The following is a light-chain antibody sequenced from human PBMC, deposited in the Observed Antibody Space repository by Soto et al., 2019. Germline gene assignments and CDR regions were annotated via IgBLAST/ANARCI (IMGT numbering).Light chain of an antibody. V-gene: IGKV3-20*01. CDR2: DAS. J-gene: IGKJ4*01. CDR3: QQFSSYPLT. CDR1: RSVSSSY. Sequence: EIVLTQSPGTLSLPPGERATLSCRASRSVSSSYLAWYQQKPGQAPRLLIYDASSRATGIPDRFSGGGSGTDFTLTISRLEPEDFAVYYCQQFSSYPLTFGGGTKVDIK.